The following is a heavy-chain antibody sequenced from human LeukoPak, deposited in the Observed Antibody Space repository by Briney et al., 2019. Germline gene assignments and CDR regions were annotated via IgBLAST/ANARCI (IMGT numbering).Heavy chain of an antibody. D-gene: IGHD2-2*01. CDR1: GGSVSSGTYY. CDR2: IYGSGNT. Sequence: PSETLSLTCTVSGGSVSSGTYYWSWIRQPAGEGLEWIGRIYGSGNTNYNPSLKSLVTISVDPSSNQFSLKISSVSTADTAVYYCARGVGSTSSNWFDPWGQGTLVTVSS. CDR3: ARGVGSTSSNWFDP. J-gene: IGHJ5*02. V-gene: IGHV4-61*02.